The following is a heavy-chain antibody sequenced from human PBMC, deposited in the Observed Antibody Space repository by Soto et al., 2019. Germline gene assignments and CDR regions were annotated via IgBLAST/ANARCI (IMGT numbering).Heavy chain of an antibody. CDR3: AKGAWSRARTYYDGSGSEKDLDY. J-gene: IGHJ4*02. CDR2: ISYDGINK. Sequence: GGSLRLSCAVSGFTFSSYGMHWVRKAPGKGLEWEAVISYDGINKSYADSVKGRFTNSRDNSKNTLYLQMTSLRAEDTAVYYWAKGAWSRARTYYDGSGSEKDLDYWGQGTLVTVSS. CDR1: GFTFSSYG. D-gene: IGHD3-10*01. V-gene: IGHV3-30*18.